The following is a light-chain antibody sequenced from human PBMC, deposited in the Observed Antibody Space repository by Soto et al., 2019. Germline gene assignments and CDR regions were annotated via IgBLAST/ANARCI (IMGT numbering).Light chain of an antibody. Sequence: DLQLTQSPSTLSASVGDRVTLTCRTSESISSWLAWYQQKPGKAPELLIYKASNLQSGVPSRFSGSGSGTEFTLTISSLQPDDFATYYCQEYKTYSYTFGQGTKVDIK. J-gene: IGKJ2*01. CDR2: KAS. V-gene: IGKV1-5*03. CDR1: ESISSW. CDR3: QEYKTYSYT.